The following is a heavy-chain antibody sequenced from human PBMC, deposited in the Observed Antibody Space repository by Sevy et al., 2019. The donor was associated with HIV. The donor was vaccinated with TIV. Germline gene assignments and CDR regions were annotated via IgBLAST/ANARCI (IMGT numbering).Heavy chain of an antibody. Sequence: GGSLRLSCAASGFTFSTYDMHWVRQAPSKGLEWVAYIRYDRSNKYYGDSVRGRFTISRDNSKSTLYVQLNSLRAEDTAVYYCARGRKTTQEWLEELDYYYGMDVWGQGTSVTVSS. V-gene: IGHV3-30*02. CDR1: GFTFSTYD. CDR2: IRYDRSNK. D-gene: IGHD2-8*01. J-gene: IGHJ6*02. CDR3: ARGRKTTQEWLEELDYYYGMDV.